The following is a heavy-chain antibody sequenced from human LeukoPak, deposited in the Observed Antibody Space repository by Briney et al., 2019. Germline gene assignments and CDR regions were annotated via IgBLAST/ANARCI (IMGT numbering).Heavy chain of an antibody. V-gene: IGHV1-69*13. J-gene: IGHJ5*02. D-gene: IGHD3-16*02. CDR3: ARVYYDYVWGSYHYTFFSSNWFDP. CDR2: IIPIFGTA. CDR1: GGTFSSYA. Sequence: GASVKVSCNASGGTFSSYAISWVRQAPGRGLEWMGEIIPIFGTANYAQKFQGRVTITADESTSTAYMELSSLRSDDTAVYYCARVYYDYVWGSYHYTFFSSNWFDPWGQGTLVTVSS.